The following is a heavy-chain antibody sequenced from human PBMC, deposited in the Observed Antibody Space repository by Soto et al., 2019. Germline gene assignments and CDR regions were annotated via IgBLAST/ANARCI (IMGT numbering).Heavy chain of an antibody. D-gene: IGHD1-20*01. CDR2: IWFSGTT. CDR3: ARESSGNHNRNGFDP. Sequence: QVQLQESGPGLVKPSETLSLTCTVSGGSLSPYYWSWVRQPPGKGLEWIGFIWFSGTTTYNPSPRXPXTXXVATSKNQLSLELNSVTAADTAVYYCARESSGNHNRNGFDPWGLGTVVTVSA. CDR1: GGSLSPYY. J-gene: IGHJ5*02. V-gene: IGHV4-59*01.